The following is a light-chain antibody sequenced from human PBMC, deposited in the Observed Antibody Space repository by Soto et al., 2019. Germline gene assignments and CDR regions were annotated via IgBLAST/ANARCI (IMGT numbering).Light chain of an antibody. CDR2: EVI. Sequence: QSALTQPTSASGSPGQSVTISCTGSRSDIGDSNYVSWYQQHPRKAPKLIISEVINRPSGVPDRFSASKSGNTASLTISGLQAEDEADYYCASKAGSSRHVVFGGGTKQTVL. V-gene: IGLV2-8*01. J-gene: IGLJ2*01. CDR3: ASKAGSSRHVV. CDR1: RSDIGDSNY.